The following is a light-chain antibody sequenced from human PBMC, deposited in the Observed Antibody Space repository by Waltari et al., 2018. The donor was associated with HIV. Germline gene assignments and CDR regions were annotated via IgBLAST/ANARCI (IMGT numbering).Light chain of an antibody. Sequence: DIQMTQSPSTLSASVGDRVNITCRASQSISSWLAWYQQKPGRAPKLLIYKGSNLETGVPSRFSGSGSGTEFTLTISSLQPDDIATYYCQQYDGYSYTFGLGTKLEI. CDR2: KGS. J-gene: IGKJ2*01. CDR1: QSISSW. V-gene: IGKV1-5*03. CDR3: QQYDGYSYT.